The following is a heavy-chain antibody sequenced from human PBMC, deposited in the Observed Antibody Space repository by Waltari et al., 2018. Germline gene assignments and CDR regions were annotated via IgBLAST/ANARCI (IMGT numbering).Heavy chain of an antibody. Sequence: QLQLQESGPGLVKPSATLSLTCAVSGGSITSNPHYWGWIRQPPGQGLEWIGTISYTGATYSSPSLKSRVTISRDTSKNQLSLTLGSVTAADTALYYCATYIGASVGTAAFDVWGQGTMVTVSS. CDR1: GGSITSNPHY. CDR3: ATYIGASVGTAAFDV. CDR2: ISYTGAT. D-gene: IGHD5-12*01. V-gene: IGHV4-39*01. J-gene: IGHJ3*01.